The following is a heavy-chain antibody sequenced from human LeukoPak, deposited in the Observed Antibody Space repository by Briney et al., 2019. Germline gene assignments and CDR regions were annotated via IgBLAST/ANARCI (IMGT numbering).Heavy chain of an antibody. CDR1: GGSISSYY. J-gene: IGHJ4*02. CDR2: IYYSGST. CDR3: ARLGIGVVPSAMLGDYYFDY. Sequence: SETLSLTCTVSGGSISSYYWSWIRQPPGKGLGWIGYIYYSGSTKYNPSLKSRVTRSVDTSKSQLSLKLTSVTAADTAVYYCARLGIGVVPSAMLGDYYFDYWGQGTLVTVSS. V-gene: IGHV4-59*08. D-gene: IGHD2-2*01.